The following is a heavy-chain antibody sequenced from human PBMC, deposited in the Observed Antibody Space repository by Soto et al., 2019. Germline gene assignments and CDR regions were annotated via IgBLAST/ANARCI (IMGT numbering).Heavy chain of an antibody. V-gene: IGHV1-2*02. CDR3: ARPPGYISDWYYFDL. CDR1: GYTFIDYY. J-gene: IGHJ4*01. Sequence: SVKVSCKASGYTFIDYYMHWVRQAPGQGFEWLGRISPKSGATNYAQKFQGRVTMTWDTSLNTAYMELSSLISEDTAVYYCARPPGYISDWYYFDLWG. D-gene: IGHD3-9*01. CDR2: ISPKSGAT.